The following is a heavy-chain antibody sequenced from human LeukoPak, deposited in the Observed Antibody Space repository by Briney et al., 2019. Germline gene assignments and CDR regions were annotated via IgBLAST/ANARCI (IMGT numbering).Heavy chain of an antibody. CDR3: ARGGYENYYMDV. CDR2: INHSGST. J-gene: IGHJ6*03. CDR1: GGSFSGYY. Sequence: PSETLSLXCAVYGGSFSGYYWSWIRQPPGKGLEWIGEINHSGSTNYNPSLKSRVTISVDTSKNQFSLKLSSVTAADTAVYYCARGGYENYYMDVWGKGTTVTVSS. D-gene: IGHD5-12*01. V-gene: IGHV4-34*01.